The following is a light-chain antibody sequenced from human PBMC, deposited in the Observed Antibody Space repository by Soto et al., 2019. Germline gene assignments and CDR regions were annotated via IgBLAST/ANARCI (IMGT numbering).Light chain of an antibody. Sequence: EIVMTQSPATLSVSPGERATLSCRASQSISSELAWYQQKPGHPPRLLIYGASTRATGVPARFTGSGSGSDFTLTISGLQSEDFAVYYCQQGHNWPLTFGQGTRLEI. V-gene: IGKV3-15*01. CDR1: QSISSE. CDR2: GAS. CDR3: QQGHNWPLT. J-gene: IGKJ2*01.